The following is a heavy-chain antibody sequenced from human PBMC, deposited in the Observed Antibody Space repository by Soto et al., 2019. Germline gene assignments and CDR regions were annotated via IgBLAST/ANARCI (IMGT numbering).Heavy chain of an antibody. CDR2: IIPILGIA. Sequence: QVQLVQSGAEVKKPGSSVKVSCKASGGTFSSYTISWVRQAPGQGLEWMGRIIPILGIANYAQKFQGRVTITADKSTSTAYMELSSLRSEDTAVYYCARDRGGGGDFDYWGQGTLVTVSS. CDR1: GGTFSSYT. J-gene: IGHJ4*02. V-gene: IGHV1-69*08. D-gene: IGHD3-10*01. CDR3: ARDRGGGGDFDY.